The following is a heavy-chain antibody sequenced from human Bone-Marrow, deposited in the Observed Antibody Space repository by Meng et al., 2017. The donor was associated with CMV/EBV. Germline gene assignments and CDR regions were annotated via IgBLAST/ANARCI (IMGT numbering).Heavy chain of an antibody. D-gene: IGHD2-2*01. CDR3: AREGRYCSTMSCLELGN. V-gene: IGHV3-74*01. J-gene: IGHJ4*02. Sequence: GGSLRLSCAASGFTFSPYWMHWVRQAPGKGLEWVSRINSDGTSTSYADSVKGRLTIYRDNAKNTAYLQMDSLRVEDTAGYYCAREGRYCSTMSCLELGNWGQGTLVTVSS. CDR2: INSDGTST. CDR1: GFTFSPYW.